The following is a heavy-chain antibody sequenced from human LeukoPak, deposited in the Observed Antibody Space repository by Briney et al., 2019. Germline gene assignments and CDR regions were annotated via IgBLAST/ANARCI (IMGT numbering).Heavy chain of an antibody. J-gene: IGHJ4*02. CDR3: ARNITSVIPAGYFDY. Sequence: PSETLSLTCSVSGVAIGSGRYYWAWIRQPPGKGLEWIGCIYNTWSTSYNPSLKSRVTMSVDTSKNQFSLRLSSLTAADTAVYYCARNITSVIPAGYFDYWGQGTLVTVSS. CDR1: GVAIGSGRYY. CDR2: IYNTWST. V-gene: IGHV4-39*01. D-gene: IGHD2-2*01.